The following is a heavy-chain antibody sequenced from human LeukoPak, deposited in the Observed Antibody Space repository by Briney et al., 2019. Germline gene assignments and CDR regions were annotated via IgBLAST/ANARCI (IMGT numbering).Heavy chain of an antibody. CDR3: ACLKVRGVIRTFDY. J-gene: IGHJ4*02. V-gene: IGHV4-59*01. D-gene: IGHD3-10*01. Sequence: SETPSLTCTVSGGSISSYYWSWIRQPPGKGLEWIGYIYYSGSTNYNPSLKSRVTISVDTSKNQFSLKLSSVTAADTAVYYCACLKVRGVIRTFDYWGQGTLVTVSS. CDR1: GGSISSYY. CDR2: IYYSGST.